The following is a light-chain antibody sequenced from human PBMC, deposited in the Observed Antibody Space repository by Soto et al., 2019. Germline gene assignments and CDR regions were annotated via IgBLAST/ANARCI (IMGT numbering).Light chain of an antibody. CDR2: GVS. V-gene: IGKV3-20*01. CDR3: QQYGRSPYS. CDR1: QSVSNNY. Sequence: EIVLTQSPGTLSLSLGERVTLSCRASQSVSNNYLAWYQHRPGQAPRLLIHGVSSRATGIPDRFTGSGSGRDFTLTISSLEPEDSAVYYCQQYGRSPYSFGQGTKLEIK. J-gene: IGKJ2*01.